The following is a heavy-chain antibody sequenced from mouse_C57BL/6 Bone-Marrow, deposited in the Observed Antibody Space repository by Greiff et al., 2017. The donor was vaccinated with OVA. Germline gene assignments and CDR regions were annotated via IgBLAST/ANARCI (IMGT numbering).Heavy chain of an antibody. CDR1: GYTFTSYW. CDR3: AIEVYSNSIFDY. V-gene: IGHV1-74*01. J-gene: IGHJ2*01. CDR2: IHPSDSDP. D-gene: IGHD2-5*01. Sequence: VQLQQPGAELVKPGASVKVSCKASGYTFTSYWMHWVKQRPGQGLEWIGRIHPSDSDPNYNQKFKGKATLTVDKSSSTAYMQLSSLTSEDSAVYDCAIEVYSNSIFDYWGQGTTLTVSS.